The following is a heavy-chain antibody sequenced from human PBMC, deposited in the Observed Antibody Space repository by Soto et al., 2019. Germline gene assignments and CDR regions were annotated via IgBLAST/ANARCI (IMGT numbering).Heavy chain of an antibody. CDR2: IYYSGST. CDR1: GGSISSYY. D-gene: IGHD4-17*01. Sequence: SETLSLTCTVSGGSISSYYWSWIRQPPGKGLEWIGYIYYSGSTNYNPSLKSRVTISVDTSTNQFSLKLSSVTAADTAVYYCARLSDYAYFAYWGQGTLVTLSS. V-gene: IGHV4-59*01. J-gene: IGHJ4*02. CDR3: ARLSDYAYFAY.